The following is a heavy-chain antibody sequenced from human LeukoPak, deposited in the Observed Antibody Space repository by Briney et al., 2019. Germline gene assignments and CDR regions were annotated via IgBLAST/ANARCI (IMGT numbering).Heavy chain of an antibody. V-gene: IGHV3-9*01. CDR1: GFIFDDYG. J-gene: IGHJ6*02. Sequence: PGRSLRLSCVASGFIFDDYGTHWVRQAPGKGLEWVAGISWNSGSIGYADSVKGRFTIYRDNTKNSLYLEMNSLRAEDTALYYCAKDGSSTGHYYYGMDVWGQGTTVTVSS. D-gene: IGHD2-2*01. CDR2: ISWNSGSI. CDR3: AKDGSSTGHYYYGMDV.